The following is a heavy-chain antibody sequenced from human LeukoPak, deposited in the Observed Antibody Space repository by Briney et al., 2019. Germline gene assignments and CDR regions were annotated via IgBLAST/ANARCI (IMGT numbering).Heavy chain of an antibody. J-gene: IGHJ4*02. Sequence: PSETLSLTCTVSGGSISSGRYYWSWIRQPPGKGLEWIGYIYYSGSTNYNPSLKSRVTISVDTSKNQFSLKLSSVTAADTAVYYCARCYCSGGSCYPYYFDYWGQGTLVTVSS. CDR3: ARCYCSGGSCYPYYFDY. CDR1: GGSISSGRYY. V-gene: IGHV4-61*01. CDR2: IYYSGST. D-gene: IGHD2-15*01.